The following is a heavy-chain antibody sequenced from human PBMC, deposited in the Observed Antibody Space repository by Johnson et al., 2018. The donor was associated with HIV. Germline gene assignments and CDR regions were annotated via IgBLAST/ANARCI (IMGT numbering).Heavy chain of an antibody. CDR3: ARERCYYVSSGYWVDAFDI. CDR1: EFTFSRYW. Sequence: VQLVESGGGLGQPGGSLRLSCAASEFTFSRYWMHWVRQASGKGLVWVSGINSDGSTTTYADSVKGRFTISRDNAKNTLYLQMNSLRAEETAVYYCARERCYYVSSGYWVDAFDIWGQGTMVTVSS. J-gene: IGHJ3*02. CDR2: INSDGSTT. D-gene: IGHD3-22*01. V-gene: IGHV3-74*01.